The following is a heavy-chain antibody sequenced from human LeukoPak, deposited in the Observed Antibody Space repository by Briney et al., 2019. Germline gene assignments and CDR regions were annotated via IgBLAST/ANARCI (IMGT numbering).Heavy chain of an antibody. V-gene: IGHV4-4*07. CDR2: IYTSGIT. D-gene: IGHD2-2*01. J-gene: IGHJ6*02. Sequence: SETLSLTCTVSGGSISSYFWTWIRQPAGKGLEWIRRIYTSGITNYNPSLKSRLTMSVDTSKNQFSLNLSSVTAADTAVYYCARECSSSCPRGLDVWGQGTTVTVSS. CDR3: ARECSSSCPRGLDV. CDR1: GGSISSYF.